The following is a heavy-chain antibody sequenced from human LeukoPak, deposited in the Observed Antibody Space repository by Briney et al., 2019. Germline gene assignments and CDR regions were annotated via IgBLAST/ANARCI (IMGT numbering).Heavy chain of an antibody. CDR1: GGSISSYY. Sequence: SETLSLTCTGSGGSISSYYWSWIRQTPGKGLEWIGYLYNGGSTNYNPSLKSRVTISADTSRNQYSLRLRSLTAADTAVYYCARVYGGGIDYWGQGTLVTVSS. CDR3: ARVYGGGIDY. J-gene: IGHJ4*02. V-gene: IGHV4-59*01. CDR2: LYNGGST. D-gene: IGHD4-23*01.